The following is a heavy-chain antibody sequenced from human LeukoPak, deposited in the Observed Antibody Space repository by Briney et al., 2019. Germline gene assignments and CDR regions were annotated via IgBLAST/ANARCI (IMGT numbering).Heavy chain of an antibody. CDR2: ISGSGGST. CDR1: GFTFSSYA. Sequence: AGGSLRLSCAASGFTFSSYAMSWVRQAPGKGLEWVSAISGSGGSTYYADSVKGRFTISRDNSKNTLYLQMNSLRAEDTAVYYCAGRYYYDSIEDYWGQGTLVTVSS. V-gene: IGHV3-23*01. CDR3: AGRYYYDSIEDY. D-gene: IGHD3-22*01. J-gene: IGHJ4*02.